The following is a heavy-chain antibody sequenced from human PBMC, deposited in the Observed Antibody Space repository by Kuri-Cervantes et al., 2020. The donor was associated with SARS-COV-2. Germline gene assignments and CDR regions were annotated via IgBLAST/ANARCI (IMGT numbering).Heavy chain of an antibody. V-gene: IGHV3-48*03. J-gene: IGHJ5*02. CDR1: GFTFSSYE. CDR3: AKDRYQLLSNWFDP. Sequence: GESLKISCAASGFTFSSYEMNWVRQAPGKGLEWVSYISSSGGTIYYADSVKSRFTISRDNAKNSLYLQMNSLRAEDTAVYYCAKDRYQLLSNWFDPWGQGTLVTVSS. D-gene: IGHD2-2*01. CDR2: ISSSGGTI.